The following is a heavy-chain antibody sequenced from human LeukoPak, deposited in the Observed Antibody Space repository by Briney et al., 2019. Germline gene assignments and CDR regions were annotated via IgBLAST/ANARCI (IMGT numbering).Heavy chain of an antibody. CDR1: GGSISSSSYY. D-gene: IGHD2-2*02. Sequence: SETLSLTCTVSGGSISSSSYYWGWIRQPPGKGLEWIGSIYYSGSTYYNPSLKSRVTISVDTSKNQFSLKLSSVTAADTAVYYCAREWHLYGLPTYWGQGTLVTVSS. V-gene: IGHV4-39*02. CDR2: IYYSGST. CDR3: AREWHLYGLPTY. J-gene: IGHJ4*02.